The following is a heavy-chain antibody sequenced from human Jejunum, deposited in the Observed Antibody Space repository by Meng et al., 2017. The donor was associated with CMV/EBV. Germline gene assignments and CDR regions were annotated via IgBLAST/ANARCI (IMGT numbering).Heavy chain of an antibody. CDR1: GFSITTSGVG. V-gene: IGHV2-5*02. CDR2: IYWDNDK. D-gene: IGHD2-15*01. CDR3: ANSYCSRGTCYSFYY. Sequence: QITLRESGPTLLKPTETLTLTCTFSGFSITTSGVGVGWVRQPPGKALEWLVFIYWDNDKRYSPSLKSRLSITKDTSKNQVVLTMINMDPVDTATYFCANSYCSRGTCYSFYYWGQGTLVTVSS. J-gene: IGHJ4*02.